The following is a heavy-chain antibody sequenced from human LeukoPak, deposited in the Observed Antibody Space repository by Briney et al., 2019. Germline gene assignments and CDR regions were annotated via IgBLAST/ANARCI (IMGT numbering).Heavy chain of an antibody. CDR1: GFTFSLYE. D-gene: IGHD6-6*01. CDR3: AREYSSSPWAFDI. Sequence: PGGSLRLSCAASGFTFSLYEMNWVRQAPGKGLDWVSHISSSGATTYYADSVKGRFTISRDNAKNSLYLQMNSLRVEDTAVYYCAREYSSSPWAFDIWGQGTMVTASS. CDR2: ISSSGATT. V-gene: IGHV3-48*03. J-gene: IGHJ3*02.